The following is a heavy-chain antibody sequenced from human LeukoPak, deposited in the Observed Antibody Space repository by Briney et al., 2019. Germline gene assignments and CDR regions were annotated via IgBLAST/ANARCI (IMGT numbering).Heavy chain of an antibody. CDR3: AKQTGSWYFDY. J-gene: IGHJ4*02. D-gene: IGHD1-1*01. Sequence: GGSLRLSCAASGFTFSSYGMHWVRQAPGKGLEWVAVIWYDASNKYYADSVKGRFTISRDNSKNTLYLQMNSLRSEDTAVYYCAKQTGSWYFDYWGQGTLVTVSS. V-gene: IGHV3-33*06. CDR1: GFTFSSYG. CDR2: IWYDASNK.